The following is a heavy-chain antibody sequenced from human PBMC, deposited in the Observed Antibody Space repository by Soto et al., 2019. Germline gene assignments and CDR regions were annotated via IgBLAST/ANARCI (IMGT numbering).Heavy chain of an antibody. V-gene: IGHV4-4*02. CDR2: IYHSGST. CDR1: GGSISSSCW. Sequence: QVQLQESGPGLVKPSGTLSLTCAVSGGSISSSCWWSWVRQSPGKGLEWIGEIYHSGSTNYNPSLMSRVTIPVDKSKNQFSLKLSSVTAADTALYYCARKSFADQRFDNWGQGTLVTVSS. J-gene: IGHJ4*02. CDR3: ARKSFADQRFDN. D-gene: IGHD2-2*01.